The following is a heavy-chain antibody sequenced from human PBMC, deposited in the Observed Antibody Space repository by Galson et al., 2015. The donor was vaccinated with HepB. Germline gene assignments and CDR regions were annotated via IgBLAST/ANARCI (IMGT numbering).Heavy chain of an antibody. CDR1: GFTFSAYG. D-gene: IGHD5-12*01. CDR3: AKVPYDYWNYSDH. V-gene: IGHV3-30*18. J-gene: IGHJ4*02. Sequence: SLRLSCASSGFTFSAYGLHWVRQAPGKGLEWVALISHDGNKEYYADSVKGRFTISRDNSEDTLYLHMTNLRPEDTALYFCAKVPYDYWNYSDHWGKGILVTVSS. CDR2: ISHDGNKE.